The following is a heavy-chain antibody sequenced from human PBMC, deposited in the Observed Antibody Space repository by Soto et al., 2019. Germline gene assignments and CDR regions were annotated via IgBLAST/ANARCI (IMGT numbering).Heavy chain of an antibody. Sequence: SVKVSWKASGGTFSSYTFSWVRQAPGQGLEWMGRIVPILGIGNYAQKFQGSVTITADKSTSTAYMELSSLRSEDTAVYYCAREIAVAGKTSDVFDIWGQGTMVTVSS. D-gene: IGHD6-19*01. V-gene: IGHV1-69*02. J-gene: IGHJ3*02. CDR2: IVPILGIG. CDR3: AREIAVAGKTSDVFDI. CDR1: GGTFSSYT.